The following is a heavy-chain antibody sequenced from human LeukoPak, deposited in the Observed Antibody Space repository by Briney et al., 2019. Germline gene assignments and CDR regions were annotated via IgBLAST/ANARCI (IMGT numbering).Heavy chain of an antibody. Sequence: SETLSLTCTVSGGSISSYYWSWIRQPPGKGLEWIGYIYYSGSTNYNPSLKSRVTISVDTSKNQFSLKLSSVTAADTAVCYCARTVGYCSGGSCADAFDIWGQGTMVTVSS. V-gene: IGHV4-59*01. J-gene: IGHJ3*02. D-gene: IGHD2-15*01. CDR2: IYYSGST. CDR3: ARTVGYCSGGSCADAFDI. CDR1: GGSISSYY.